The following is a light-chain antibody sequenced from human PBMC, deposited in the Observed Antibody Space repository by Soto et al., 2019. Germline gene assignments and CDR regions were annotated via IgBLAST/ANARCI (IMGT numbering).Light chain of an antibody. Sequence: QSALTQPASVSGSPGQSITISCTGTSSDIGAYNFVSWYQQHPGKAPKLMLYDVNIRPSGVSNRFSGSKSGNTASLTISGLQAEDEADYYCSSYTTSTTMLFGGGTKLTVL. V-gene: IGLV2-14*03. CDR3: SSYTTSTTML. CDR2: DVN. CDR1: SSDIGAYNF. J-gene: IGLJ2*01.